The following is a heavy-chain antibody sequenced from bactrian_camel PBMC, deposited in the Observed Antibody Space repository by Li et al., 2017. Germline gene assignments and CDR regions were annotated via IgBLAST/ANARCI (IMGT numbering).Heavy chain of an antibody. V-gene: IGHV3S32*01. Sequence: VQLVESGGGLVKAGGSLTLRCEYSYTHEKYCMGWFRQAPGKKREGVAAINSDGQIVYSDSVKGRFTISVDNAKNTLYLQINSLKPEDTAVYYCVVLDRRWVGLWYWGQGTQVTVS. J-gene: IGHJ4*01. CDR1: YTHEKYC. CDR2: INSDGQIV. CDR3: VVLDRRWVGLWY. D-gene: IGHD5*01.